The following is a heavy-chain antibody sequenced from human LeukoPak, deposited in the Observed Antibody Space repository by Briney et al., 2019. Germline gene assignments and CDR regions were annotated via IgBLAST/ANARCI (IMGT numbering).Heavy chain of an antibody. J-gene: IGHJ4*02. V-gene: IGHV3-20*04. CDR3: TRGGVDY. CDR1: GFTFDDFG. CDR2: INWNGGRA. Sequence: GGSLRLSCAASGFTFDDFGMSWVGKAPGKGLEWVSGINWNGGRAGHADSVKGRFTISRDNAKNTLYLQMNSLRAEDTAVYYCTRGGVDYWGQGTLVTVSS.